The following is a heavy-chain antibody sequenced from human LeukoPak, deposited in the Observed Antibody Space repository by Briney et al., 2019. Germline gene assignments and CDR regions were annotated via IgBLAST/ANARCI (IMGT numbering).Heavy chain of an antibody. CDR3: ARDYYDSSGYYYYGMDV. V-gene: IGHV4-31*03. CDR2: IYYSGST. Sequence: SQTLSLTCTVSGGSISSGGYYWSWIRQHPGKGLEWIGYIYYSGSTYYNPFLKSRVTISVDTSKNQFSLKLSSVTAADTAVYYCARDYYDSSGYYYYGMDVWGQGTTVTVSS. J-gene: IGHJ6*02. D-gene: IGHD3-22*01. CDR1: GGSISSGGYY.